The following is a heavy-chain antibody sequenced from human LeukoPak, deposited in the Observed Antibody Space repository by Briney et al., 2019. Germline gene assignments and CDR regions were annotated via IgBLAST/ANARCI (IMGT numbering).Heavy chain of an antibody. V-gene: IGHV4-59*08. Sequence: SETLSLTCSVSGGSISDNSWSWIRRPPGKGLEWIGHIHYTGSTDYNPSLKSRVTLSLDTSNNQFSLRLTSVTASDTAVYYCARTGEYSGSGPSWAFDIWGQGTMVTVSS. CDR3: ARTGEYSGSGPSWAFDI. J-gene: IGHJ3*02. CDR2: IHYTGST. CDR1: GGSISDNS. D-gene: IGHD3-10*01.